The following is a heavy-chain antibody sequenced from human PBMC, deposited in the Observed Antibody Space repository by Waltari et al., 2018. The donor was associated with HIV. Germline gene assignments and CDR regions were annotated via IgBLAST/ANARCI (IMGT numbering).Heavy chain of an antibody. CDR3: ARDGHDYGGNSGLDY. J-gene: IGHJ4*02. D-gene: IGHD4-17*01. V-gene: IGHV1-2*02. CDR1: GYTFTGHY. Sequence: QVQLVQSGAAVKKPGASVKVSCKASGYTFTGHYMHWVRQAPGQGLEWMGWINPNSGGTNYAQKFQGRVTMTRDTSISTAYMELSRLRSDDTAVYYCARDGHDYGGNSGLDYWGQGTLVTVSS. CDR2: INPNSGGT.